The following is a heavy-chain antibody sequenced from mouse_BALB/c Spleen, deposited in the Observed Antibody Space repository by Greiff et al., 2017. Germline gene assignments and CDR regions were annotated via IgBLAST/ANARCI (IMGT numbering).Heavy chain of an antibody. CDR1: GFTFSSFG. J-gene: IGHJ4*01. V-gene: IGHV5-17*02. CDR3: ARGAYYGKRDYYAMDY. D-gene: IGHD2-10*01. Sequence: EVQGVESGGGLVQPGGSRKLSCAASGFTFSSFGMHWVRQAPEKGLEWVAYISSGSSTIYYADTVKGRFTISRDNPKNTLFLQMTSLRSEDTAMYYCARGAYYGKRDYYAMDYWGQGTSVTVSS. CDR2: ISSGSSTI.